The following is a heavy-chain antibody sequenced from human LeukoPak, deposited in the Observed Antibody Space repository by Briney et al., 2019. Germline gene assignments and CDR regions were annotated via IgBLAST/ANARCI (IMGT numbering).Heavy chain of an antibody. D-gene: IGHD6-13*01. CDR2: INAGNGNT. CDR3: AREDYSSRPHEQYGMDV. J-gene: IGHJ6*02. V-gene: IGHV1-3*01. CDR1: GYTFTSCA. Sequence: GASVKVSCKASGYTFTSCAMHWVRQAPGQRLEWMGWINAGNGNTKYSQKFQGRVTITRDTSASTAYMELSSLRSEDTAVYYCAREDYSSRPHEQYGMDVWGQGTTVTVSS.